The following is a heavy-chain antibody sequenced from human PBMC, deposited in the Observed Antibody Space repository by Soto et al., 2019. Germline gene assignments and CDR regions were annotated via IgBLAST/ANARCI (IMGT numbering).Heavy chain of an antibody. V-gene: IGHV1-69*06. CDR1: GGTFSSYE. D-gene: IGHD1-26*01. J-gene: IGHJ4*02. Sequence: QVQLVQSGAEVKKSGSSVKVSCKASGGTFSSYEISWVRQAPGQGPEWMGGIIPIFGSPNYAQKFQGRVTITADKSTSTAYMELSSLRSEDTAVYYCATRQIVGATTGSDSWGQGTLVTVSS. CDR3: ATRQIVGATTGSDS. CDR2: IIPIFGSP.